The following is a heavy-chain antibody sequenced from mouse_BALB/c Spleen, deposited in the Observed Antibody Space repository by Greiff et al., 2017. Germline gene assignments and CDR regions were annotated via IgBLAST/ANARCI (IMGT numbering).Heavy chain of an antibody. CDR2: IDPANGNT. V-gene: IGHV14-3*02. CDR3: ASDGYLIPFDY. J-gene: IGHJ2*01. D-gene: IGHD2-3*01. CDR1: GFTFKDPY. Sequence: EVQLQQSGAALVKPGASVKLSCTASGFTFKDPYMHWVKQRPEQGLEWIGRIDPANGNTKYDPKVPGKATITADTSSNTAYLQLSSLTSEDTAVYYCASDGYLIPFDYWGQGTTLTVSS.